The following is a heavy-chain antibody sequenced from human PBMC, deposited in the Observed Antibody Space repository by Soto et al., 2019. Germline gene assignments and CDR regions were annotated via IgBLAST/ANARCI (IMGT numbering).Heavy chain of an antibody. V-gene: IGHV3-72*01. CDR3: ARLGGWSGGSNDMDV. J-gene: IGHJ6*02. D-gene: IGHD6-19*01. CDR1: GLIFSDYH. Sequence: EVQLVESGGGLVQPGGSLRLSCAASGLIFSDYHMDWVRQAPGKGLEWVGRIRRKANSYTTEYAPSVKGRFTISRDDSKNSLYLQMNSLKAEDTAVYYCARLGGWSGGSNDMDVWGQGTTVTVSS. CDR2: IRRKANSYTT.